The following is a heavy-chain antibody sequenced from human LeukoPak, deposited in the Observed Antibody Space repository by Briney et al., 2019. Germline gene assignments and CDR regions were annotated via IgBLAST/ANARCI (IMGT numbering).Heavy chain of an antibody. CDR3: ARDSSGYLRGY. CDR1: GASISSGDYY. D-gene: IGHD3-22*01. J-gene: IGHJ4*02. V-gene: IGHV4-30-4*01. CDR2: IYYSGST. Sequence: SETLSLTCTDSGASISSGDYYWSWIRQPPGKGLEWIGYIYYSGSTYYNPSLKSRVTISVDTSKNQFSLKLSSVTAADTAVYYCARDSSGYLRGYWGQGTLVTVSS.